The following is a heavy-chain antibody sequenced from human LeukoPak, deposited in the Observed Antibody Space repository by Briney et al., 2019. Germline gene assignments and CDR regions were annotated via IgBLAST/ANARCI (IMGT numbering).Heavy chain of an antibody. CDR3: ARVLYYYGSGSYYGIFDY. CDR2: INHSGST. J-gene: IGHJ4*02. CDR1: GGSFSGYY. Sequence: SETLSLTCAVYGGSFSGYYWSWIRQPPGKGLEWIGEINHSGSTNYNPSLKSRVTISVDTSKNQFSLKLSSVTAADTAVYYCARVLYYYGSGSYYGIFDYWAREPWSPSPQ. V-gene: IGHV4-34*01. D-gene: IGHD3-10*01.